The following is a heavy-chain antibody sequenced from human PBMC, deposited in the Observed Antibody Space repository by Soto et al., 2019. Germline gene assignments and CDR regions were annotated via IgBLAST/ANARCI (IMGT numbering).Heavy chain of an antibody. D-gene: IGHD1-20*01. CDR2: IYYSGST. J-gene: IGHJ6*03. V-gene: IGHV4-39*01. CDR3: ARLHNGYYYYMDV. CDR1: GGSISSSSYY. Sequence: SETLSLTCTVSGGSISSSSYYRGWIRQPPGKGLEWIGSIYYSGSTYYNPSLKSRVTISVDTSKNQFSLKLSSVTAADTAVYYCARLHNGYYYYMDVWGKGTTVTVSS.